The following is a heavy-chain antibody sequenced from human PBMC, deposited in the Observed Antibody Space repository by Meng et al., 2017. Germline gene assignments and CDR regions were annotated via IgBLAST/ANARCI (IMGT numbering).Heavy chain of an antibody. D-gene: IGHD4-23*01. V-gene: IGHV4-61*01. Sequence: GSLRLSCTVSGGSVSSGSYCWSWIRQPPGKGLEWIGYIYYSGSTNYNPSLKSRVTISVDTSKNQFSLKLSSVTAADTAVYYCARGVLLFYGSMSQYYYGMDVWGQGTTVTVSS. J-gene: IGHJ6*02. CDR3: ARGVLLFYGSMSQYYYGMDV. CDR2: IYYSGST. CDR1: GGSVSSGSYC.